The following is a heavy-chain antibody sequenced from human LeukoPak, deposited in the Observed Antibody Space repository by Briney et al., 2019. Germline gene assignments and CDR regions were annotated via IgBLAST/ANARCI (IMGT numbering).Heavy chain of an antibody. CDR1: GGSISSGDYY. D-gene: IGHD4-11*01. V-gene: IGHV4-30-4*01. J-gene: IGHJ5*02. CDR2: IYYSGST. CDR3: ARFGSNPGENNWFDP. Sequence: SETLSLTCTVSGGSISSGDYYWSWIRQPPGKGLEWIGYIYYSGSTYYNPSLKSRVTISVDTSKNQFSLKLSSVTAADTAVYYCARFGSNPGENNWFDPWGQGTLVTVSS.